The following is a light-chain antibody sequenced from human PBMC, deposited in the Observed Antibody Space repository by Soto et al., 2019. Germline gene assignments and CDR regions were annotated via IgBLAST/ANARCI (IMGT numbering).Light chain of an antibody. CDR1: QSVNQW. CDR3: QQYRPSHAIS. CDR2: DAS. Sequence: IQMTQYPSTLSASIGWRFTISCRASQSVNQWLAWYQRKPGKAPKLLIHDASTLESGIPSRFRGSGSGTDFTLTISRLETEDSALYFCQQYRPSHAISFGHGTRLEIK. V-gene: IGKV1-5*01. J-gene: IGKJ5*01.